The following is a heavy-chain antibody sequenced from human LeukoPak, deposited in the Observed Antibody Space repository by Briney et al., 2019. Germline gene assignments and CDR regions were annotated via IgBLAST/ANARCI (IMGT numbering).Heavy chain of an antibody. D-gene: IGHD3-22*01. CDR1: GFTVSTSY. J-gene: IGHJ4*02. V-gene: IGHV3-53*01. CDR2: IYSGGST. CDR3: AKGANYYYDSSGYATFDY. Sequence: GGSLRLSCAASGFTVSTSYMSWVRQAPGKGLEWISVIYSGGSTYYADSVKGRFTIPRDNSKNTLYLQMNSLRAEDTAVYYCAKGANYYYDSSGYATFDYWGQGTLVTVSS.